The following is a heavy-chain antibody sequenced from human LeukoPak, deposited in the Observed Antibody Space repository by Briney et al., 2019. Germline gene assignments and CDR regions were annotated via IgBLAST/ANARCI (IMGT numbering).Heavy chain of an antibody. Sequence: SQTLSLTCALSGDSVSSNSAAWNWIRQSPSRVLEWLGRTYYRSKLYNDYAVSVKSRITINPHTSKNQFSLKLSSVTTADTAVYYCARGISDFQHWGQGTLVTVSS. CDR1: GDSVSSNSAA. D-gene: IGHD6-19*01. J-gene: IGHJ1*01. CDR3: ARGISDFQH. CDR2: TYYRSKLYN. V-gene: IGHV6-1*01.